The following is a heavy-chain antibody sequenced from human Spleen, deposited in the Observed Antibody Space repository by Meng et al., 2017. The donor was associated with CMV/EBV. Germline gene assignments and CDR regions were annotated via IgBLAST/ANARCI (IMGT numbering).Heavy chain of an antibody. J-gene: IGHJ4*02. Sequence: SETLSLTCTVSGGSISSGDYYWGWIRQPPGKGLEWIGSIYYSGSTYYNPSLKSRVTMSVDTSKNQFSLRLSSVTAADTAVYYCARDIVRSSTSCYFDYWGQGTLVTVSS. CDR1: GGSISSGDYY. CDR3: ARDIVRSSTSCYFDY. D-gene: IGHD2-2*01. CDR2: IYYSGST. V-gene: IGHV4-39*07.